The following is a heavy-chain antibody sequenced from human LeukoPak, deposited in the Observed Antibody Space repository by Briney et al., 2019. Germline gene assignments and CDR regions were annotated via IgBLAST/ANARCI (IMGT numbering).Heavy chain of an antibody. Sequence: PGGSLRLSCAASGFTFSSYAMSWVRQAPGKGLEWVGRIKSRSDGGTTDYAAPVKGRFTISRDDAKNTLYLQMNSLKTDDTAVYYCTTIKYASSWCFDYWGQGTLVTVSS. CDR1: GFTFSSYA. J-gene: IGHJ4*02. CDR2: IKSRSDGGTT. V-gene: IGHV3-15*01. CDR3: TTIKYASSWCFDY. D-gene: IGHD6-13*01.